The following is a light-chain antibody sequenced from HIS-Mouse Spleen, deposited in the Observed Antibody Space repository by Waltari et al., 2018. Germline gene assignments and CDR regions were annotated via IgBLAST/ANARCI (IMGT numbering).Light chain of an antibody. V-gene: IGLV2-23*01. CDR3: CSYAGSSTLV. Sequence: QSALTQPASVSGSPGQSITISCTGTSSDVGSYNLVSWYQQHPGKAPKRMIYEGSKRPAGVSNRVSGSKSGNTASLTISGLQAEDEADYYCCSYAGSSTLVFGGGTKLTVL. CDR2: EGS. CDR1: SSDVGSYNL. J-gene: IGLJ2*01.